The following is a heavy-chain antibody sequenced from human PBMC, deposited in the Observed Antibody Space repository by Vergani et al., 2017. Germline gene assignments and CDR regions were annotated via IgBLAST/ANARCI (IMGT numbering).Heavy chain of an antibody. V-gene: IGHV4-61*02. J-gene: IGHJ6*03. D-gene: IGHD2-2*01. CDR2: IYTSGST. CDR3: ARLKGPVVPAAISHYYYYMDV. Sequence: QVQLQESGPGLVKPSQTLSLTCTVSGGSISSGSYYWSWIRQPAGKGLEWIGRIYTSGSTNYNPSLKSRVTISVDKSKNQFSLKLSSVTAADTAVYYCARLKGPVVPAAISHYYYYMDVWGKGTTVTVSS. CDR1: GGSISSGSYY.